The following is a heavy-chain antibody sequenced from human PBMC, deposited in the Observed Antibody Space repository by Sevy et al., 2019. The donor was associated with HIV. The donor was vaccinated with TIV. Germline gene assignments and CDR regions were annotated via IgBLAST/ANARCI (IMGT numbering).Heavy chain of an antibody. V-gene: IGHV3-23*01. D-gene: IGHD2-21*02. CDR3: AKDGLHSGDFEYFQD. J-gene: IGHJ1*01. CDR1: GFTFSSYA. Sequence: GGSLRLSCAASGFTFSSYAMTWVRQAPGKGLDWVSSMTGRGSITYYGDSVKGRFTISRDNSKNTLYLQMNNLRVEDTALYYCAKDGLHSGDFEYFQDWGQGTLVTVSS. CDR2: MTGRGSIT.